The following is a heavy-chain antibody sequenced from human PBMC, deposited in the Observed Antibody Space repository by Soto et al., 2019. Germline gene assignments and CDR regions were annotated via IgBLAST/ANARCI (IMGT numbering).Heavy chain of an antibody. Sequence: SETLSLTCAVSGGSISSGGYSWSWIRQPPGKGLEWIGYMYHSGSTYYNPSLKSRVSISIDTSKNQFSLNLNSVTAADTAVYYCARDRGSTGYYYFDSWGQGTLVTVSS. CDR1: GGSISSGGYS. CDR2: MYHSGST. V-gene: IGHV4-30-2*01. D-gene: IGHD3-22*01. J-gene: IGHJ4*02. CDR3: ARDRGSTGYYYFDS.